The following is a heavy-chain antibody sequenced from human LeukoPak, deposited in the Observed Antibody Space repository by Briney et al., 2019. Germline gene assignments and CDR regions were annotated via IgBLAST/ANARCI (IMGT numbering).Heavy chain of an antibody. CDR2: IYYSGST. V-gene: IGHV4-30-4*01. J-gene: IGHJ5*02. Sequence: SETLSLTCTVSGGSISSGDYYWSWIRQPPGKGLEWIGYIYYSGSTYYNPSLKSRVTISVDTSKNQFSLKLSSVTAADTAVYYCARVEYSSSSFWFDPWGQGTLVTVSS. CDR3: ARVEYSSSSFWFDP. CDR1: GGSISSGDYY. D-gene: IGHD6-6*01.